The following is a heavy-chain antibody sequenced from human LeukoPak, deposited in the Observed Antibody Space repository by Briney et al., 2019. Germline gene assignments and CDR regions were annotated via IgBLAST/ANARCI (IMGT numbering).Heavy chain of an antibody. V-gene: IGHV5-51*01. J-gene: IGHJ4*02. Sequence: GESLKISCKGSGYRFSNYWIGWVRQMPGKGLESMGIIHPGDSDTRYSPSFQGQVPISADKSINTASLQWSSLKASDTAMYYCARHRVLPSGRWYDYWGQGTLVTVS. CDR2: IHPGDSDT. CDR3: ARHRVLPSGRWYDY. CDR1: GYRFSNYW. D-gene: IGHD2-2*01.